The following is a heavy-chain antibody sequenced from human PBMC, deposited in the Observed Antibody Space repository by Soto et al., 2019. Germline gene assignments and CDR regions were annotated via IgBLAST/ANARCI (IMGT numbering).Heavy chain of an antibody. D-gene: IGHD6-13*01. J-gene: IGHJ4*02. CDR2: ISYDGSNK. V-gene: IGHV3-30-3*01. Sequence: QVQLVESGGGVVQPGRSLRLSCAASGFTFSSYAMHWVRQAPGKGLEWVAVISYDGSNKYYADSVKGRFTISRDNSKNTLYLQMNSLRAEDTAVYYCARDRIYSSSRHDYWGQGTLVTVSS. CDR1: GFTFSSYA. CDR3: ARDRIYSSSRHDY.